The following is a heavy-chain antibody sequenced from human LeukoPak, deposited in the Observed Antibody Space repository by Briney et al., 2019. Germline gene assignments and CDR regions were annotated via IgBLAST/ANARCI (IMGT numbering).Heavy chain of an antibody. CDR2: MNPNSGNT. J-gene: IGHJ3*02. Sequence: ASVKVSCKASGGTFSSYDINWVRQATGQGLEWMGWMNPNSGNTGYAQKFQGRVTMTRNTSISTAYMELSSLRSEDTAVYYCARVYMTTVTTWGGDAFDIWGQGTMVTVSS. CDR1: GGTFSSYD. CDR3: ARVYMTTVTTWGGDAFDI. V-gene: IGHV1-8*02. D-gene: IGHD4-17*01.